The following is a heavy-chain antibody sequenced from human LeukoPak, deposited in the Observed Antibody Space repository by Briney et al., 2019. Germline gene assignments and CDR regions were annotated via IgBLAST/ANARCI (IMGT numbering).Heavy chain of an antibody. CDR3: AKDRGYRIAVAPNY. V-gene: IGHV3-43D*04. J-gene: IGHJ4*02. Sequence: GGSLRLSCAASGFTFDDYAMHWVRPAPGKGLEWVSLISWDGGSTYYADSVKGRFTISRDNSKNSLYLQMNSLRAEDTALYYCAKDRGYRIAVAPNYWGQGTLVTVSS. CDR2: ISWDGGST. CDR1: GFTFDDYA. D-gene: IGHD6-19*01.